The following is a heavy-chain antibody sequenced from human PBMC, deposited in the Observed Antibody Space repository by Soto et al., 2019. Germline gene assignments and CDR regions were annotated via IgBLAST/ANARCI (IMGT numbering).Heavy chain of an antibody. Sequence: PSETLSLTCAVSGGSISSSNWWSWVRQRPGKGLEWIGEIYHSGSTNYNPSLKSRVTISVDKSKNQFSLKLSSVTAADTAVYYCARDRRGLGDYYFDYWGQGTLVTVSS. D-gene: IGHD3-16*01. V-gene: IGHV4-4*02. CDR2: IYHSGST. J-gene: IGHJ4*02. CDR1: GGSISSSNW. CDR3: ARDRRGLGDYYFDY.